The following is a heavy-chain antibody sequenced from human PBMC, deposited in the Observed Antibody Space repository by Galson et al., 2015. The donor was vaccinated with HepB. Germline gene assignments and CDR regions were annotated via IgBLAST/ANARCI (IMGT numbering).Heavy chain of an antibody. J-gene: IGHJ4*02. CDR2: IIPIFDIA. Sequence: SVKVSCKASGGTFSSYAISWVRQAPGQGLEWMGGIIPIFDIANYAQKFQGRVTITADKSTSTAYMELSSLRSEDTAVYYCATTMIVVAPSVASAEDYWGQGTLVTVSS. CDR3: ATTMIVVAPSVASAEDY. CDR1: GGTFSSYA. D-gene: IGHD3-22*01. V-gene: IGHV1-69*10.